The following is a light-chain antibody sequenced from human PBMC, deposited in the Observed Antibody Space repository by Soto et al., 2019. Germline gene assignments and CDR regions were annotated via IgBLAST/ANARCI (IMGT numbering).Light chain of an antibody. CDR3: LQDYNYPFS. J-gene: IGKJ2*01. CDR1: QDIRKD. V-gene: IGKV1-6*01. Sequence: AIQMTQSPSSLSASVGDRVTITCRASQDIRKDLAWYQQKPGKASQILIYGASTLQTGVASRLRGSGSATDVTLTIIRLQPEDSAAYFCLQDYNYPFSFRQGTKV. CDR2: GAS.